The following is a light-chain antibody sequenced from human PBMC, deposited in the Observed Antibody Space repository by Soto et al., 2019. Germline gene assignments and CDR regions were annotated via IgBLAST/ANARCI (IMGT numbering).Light chain of an antibody. V-gene: IGLV2-14*01. CDR2: DVS. CDR1: SSDVGGYNY. J-gene: IGLJ2*01. Sequence: QSALTQPASVSGSPGQSITISCTGTSSDVGGYNYVSWYQQHPGKAPKLMIYDVSNRPSGVSNRFSGSKSGNTASLTISGLKAEDEADYCCSSYTSSSTYVVFGGGTKLTVL. CDR3: SSYTSSSTYVV.